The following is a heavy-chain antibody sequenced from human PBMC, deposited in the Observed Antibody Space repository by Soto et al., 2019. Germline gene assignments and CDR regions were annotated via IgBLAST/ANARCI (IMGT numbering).Heavy chain of an antibody. Sequence: EVPLLESGGDLIQPGGSLRLSCAASGFTFSSYAMSWVRQAPGKGLGRVSAISSSGVSTFYADSVKGRFTISRDNSRNTLYLQTNSLRAEDTAIYYCAKYQPMTQPRPYFDYWGQGTLVTVSS. CDR3: AKYQPMTQPRPYFDY. V-gene: IGHV3-23*01. CDR2: ISSSGVST. D-gene: IGHD3-22*01. J-gene: IGHJ4*02. CDR1: GFTFSSYA.